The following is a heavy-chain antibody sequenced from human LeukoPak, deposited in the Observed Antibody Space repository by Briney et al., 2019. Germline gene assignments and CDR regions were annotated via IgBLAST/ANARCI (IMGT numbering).Heavy chain of an antibody. Sequence: GKSLRLPFAAPGLTLRGYDMQWVRQAPGKGLEWVAVVSYDGSDKYYADSVKGRFTISRDNSMNTLYLQMDSLRAEDTAVYYCAKDTSGDYFDYWGQGTLVTVSS. CDR1: GLTLRGYD. V-gene: IGHV3-30*18. CDR3: AKDTSGDYFDY. D-gene: IGHD2-2*01. CDR2: VSYDGSDK. J-gene: IGHJ4*02.